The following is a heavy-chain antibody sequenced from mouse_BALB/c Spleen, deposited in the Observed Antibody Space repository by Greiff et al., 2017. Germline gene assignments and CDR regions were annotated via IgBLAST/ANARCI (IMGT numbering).Heavy chain of an antibody. CDR1: GYTFTDYA. D-gene: IGHD2-10*02. Sequence: QVQLQQSGPELVRPGVSVKISCKGSGYTFTDYAMHWVKQSHAKSLEWIGVISTYYGNTNYNQKFKGKATMTVDKSSSTAYMELARLTSEDSAIYYCAREYGNYAMDYWGQGTSVTVSS. CDR2: ISTYYGNT. CDR3: AREYGNYAMDY. J-gene: IGHJ4*01. V-gene: IGHV1-67*01.